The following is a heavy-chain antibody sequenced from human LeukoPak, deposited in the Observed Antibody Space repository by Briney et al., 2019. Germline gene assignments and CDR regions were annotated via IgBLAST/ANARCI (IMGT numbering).Heavy chain of an antibody. D-gene: IGHD3-3*01. J-gene: IGHJ4*02. Sequence: GGSLRLSCAASGFTFSSCGMHWVRQAPGKGLEWVAVIWYDGSNKYYADSVKGRFTISRDNSKNTLYLQMNSLRAEDTAVYYCAGHYDFWSGYYTEDYWGQGTLVTVSS. V-gene: IGHV3-33*01. CDR1: GFTFSSCG. CDR2: IWYDGSNK. CDR3: AGHYDFWSGYYTEDY.